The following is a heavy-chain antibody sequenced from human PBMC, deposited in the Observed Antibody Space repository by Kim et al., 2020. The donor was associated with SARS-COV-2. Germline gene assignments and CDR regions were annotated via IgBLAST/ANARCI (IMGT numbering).Heavy chain of an antibody. CDR3: ARDASTTVTTYYYFDY. D-gene: IGHD4-17*01. V-gene: IGHV4-4*02. Sequence: SLKSRVTISVDKSKNQFSLKLSSVTAADTAVYYCARDASTTVTTYYYFDYWGQGTLVTVSS. J-gene: IGHJ4*02.